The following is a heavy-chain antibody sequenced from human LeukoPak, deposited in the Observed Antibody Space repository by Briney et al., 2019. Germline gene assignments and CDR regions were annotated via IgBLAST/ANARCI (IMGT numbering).Heavy chain of an antibody. Sequence: SETLSLTCAVSGYSISSGYYWGWIRQPPGKALEWIGSIYHSGSTYYNPSLKSRVTISVDTSKNQFSLKLSSVTAADTAVYYCARNVGGYCGSSSCYSFDVWGQGTMVTVSS. D-gene: IGHD2-2*02. CDR3: ARNVGGYCGSSSCYSFDV. V-gene: IGHV4-38-2*01. CDR2: IYHSGST. CDR1: GYSISSGYY. J-gene: IGHJ3*01.